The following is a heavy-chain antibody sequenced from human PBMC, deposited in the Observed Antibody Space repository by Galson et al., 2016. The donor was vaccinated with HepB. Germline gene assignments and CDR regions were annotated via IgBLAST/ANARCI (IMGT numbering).Heavy chain of an antibody. J-gene: IGHJ6*02. CDR1: GFTFRDFP. Sequence: SLRLSCAASGFTFRDFPMVWVRQAPGQGLEWVSSISSDGVYTYYADSLKGRFSISRDNAKNSLYLQMNSLRGEDTAVYYCARGRGVDVWGQGTTVTVSS. CDR2: ISSDGVYT. V-gene: IGHV3-21*04. CDR3: ARGRGVDV.